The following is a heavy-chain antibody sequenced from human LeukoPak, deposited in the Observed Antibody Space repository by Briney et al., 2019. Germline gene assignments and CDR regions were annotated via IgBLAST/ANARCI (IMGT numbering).Heavy chain of an antibody. CDR2: FDPEDGET. J-gene: IGHJ4*02. D-gene: IGHD2-15*01. V-gene: IGHV1-24*01. Sequence: ASVKVSCKASGYTFTSYDINWVRQAPGKGLEWMGGFDPEDGETIYAQKFQGRVTMTEDTSTDTAYMELSSLRSEDTAVYYCATAPYCSGGSCYYFDYWGQGTLVTVSS. CDR1: GYTFTSYD. CDR3: ATAPYCSGGSCYYFDY.